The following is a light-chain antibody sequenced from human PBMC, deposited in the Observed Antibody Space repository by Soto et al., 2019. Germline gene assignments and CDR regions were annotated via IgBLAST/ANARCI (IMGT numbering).Light chain of an antibody. CDR3: AIWDANLTGL. CDR2: TND. J-gene: IGLJ2*01. V-gene: IGLV1-47*03. CDR1: SSNIEDHD. Sequence: QSVLTQPPSASGTPGQRVTISCSGSSSNIEDHDFYWYQKVPGTAPKLLIYTNDERPSGVPDRFSASRSGTSASLTIGGLWSEDEDDYCGAIWDANLTGLFGGGTKLTVL.